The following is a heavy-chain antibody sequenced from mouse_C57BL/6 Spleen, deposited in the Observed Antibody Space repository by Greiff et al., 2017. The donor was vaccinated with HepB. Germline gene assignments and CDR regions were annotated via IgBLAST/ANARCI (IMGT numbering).Heavy chain of an antibody. Sequence: ESGPGLVKPSQSLSLTCSVTGYSITSGYYWNWIRQFPGNKLEWMGYISYDGSNNYNPSLKNRISITLDTSKNQFFLKLNSVTTEDTATYYGAREVANWGAMDYWGQGTSATVSS. J-gene: IGHJ4*01. CDR1: GYSITSGYY. D-gene: IGHD4-1*01. CDR3: AREVANWGAMDY. V-gene: IGHV3-6*01. CDR2: ISYDGSN.